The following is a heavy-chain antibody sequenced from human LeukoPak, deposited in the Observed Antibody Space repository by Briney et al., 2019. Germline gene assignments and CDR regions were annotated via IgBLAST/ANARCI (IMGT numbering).Heavy chain of an antibody. CDR2: INPISGAT. Sequence: GASVKVSCKAPGYTFTDYFLHWVRQAPGQGLEWMGCINPISGATMSAQKFQGRVTMTRDTSITTAYMDLTSLTSDDTAMYYCARDPTTGTIRWAASDIWGQGTMVTVSS. CDR3: ARDPTTGTIRWAASDI. J-gene: IGHJ3*02. V-gene: IGHV1-2*02. CDR1: GYTFTDYF. D-gene: IGHD1-1*01.